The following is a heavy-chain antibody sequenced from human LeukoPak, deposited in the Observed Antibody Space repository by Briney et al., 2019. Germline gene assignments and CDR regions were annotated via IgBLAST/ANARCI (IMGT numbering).Heavy chain of an antibody. CDR2: ISSSSTYI. Sequence: NSGGSLRLSCAASGFTFSTYTMNWVRQAPGKGLEWVSSISSSSTYIYYADSVKGRFTISRDNAKNSLYLQMNSLRAEDTAVYYCARDFGSGSLDCWGQGTLVTVSS. CDR1: GFTFSTYT. J-gene: IGHJ4*02. V-gene: IGHV3-21*01. CDR3: ARDFGSGSLDC. D-gene: IGHD3-10*01.